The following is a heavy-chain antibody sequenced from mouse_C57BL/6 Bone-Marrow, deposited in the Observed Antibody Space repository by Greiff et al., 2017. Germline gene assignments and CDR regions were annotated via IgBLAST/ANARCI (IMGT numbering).Heavy chain of an antibody. CDR3: ARRHYWYFDV. Sequence: DVKLVESGGDLVKPGGSLKLSCAASGFTFSSYGMSWVRQTPDKRLEWVATISSGGSYTYYPDSVKGRFTISRDNAKNTLYLQMSSLKSEDTAMYYCARRHYWYFDVWGTGTTVTVSS. J-gene: IGHJ1*03. V-gene: IGHV5-6*02. CDR1: GFTFSSYG. CDR2: ISSGGSYT.